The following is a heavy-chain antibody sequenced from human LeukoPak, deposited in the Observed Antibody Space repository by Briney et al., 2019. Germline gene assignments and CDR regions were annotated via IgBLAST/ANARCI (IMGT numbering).Heavy chain of an antibody. CDR2: INPNSGGT. V-gene: IGHV1-2*02. CDR3: ARGLARWLQN. D-gene: IGHD5-24*01. CDR1: GYTFTSHF. J-gene: IGHJ4*02. Sequence: ASVKVSCKASGYTFTSHFMHWVRQAPGQGLEWMGWINPNSGGTNYAQKFQGRVTMTRDTSISTAYMELSRLRSNDTAVYYCARGLARWLQNWGQGTLVTVSS.